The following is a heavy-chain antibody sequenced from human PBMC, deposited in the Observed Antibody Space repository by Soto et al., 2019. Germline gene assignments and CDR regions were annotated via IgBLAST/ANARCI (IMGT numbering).Heavy chain of an antibody. V-gene: IGHV4-4*09. CDR2: FYNSGIT. D-gene: IGHD3-10*01. CDR1: GDSSSYFY. J-gene: IGHJ6*02. Sequence: TSETLSLTCTVSGDSSSYFYWSWMRQPPGRGLEWIGYFYNSGITRYNPSLESRISVSVDTSRKRFSLKLNSVTAADTAVYYCCRYGSGTRGYYFYGLDVWGQGTTVTVSS. CDR3: CRYGSGTRGYYFYGLDV.